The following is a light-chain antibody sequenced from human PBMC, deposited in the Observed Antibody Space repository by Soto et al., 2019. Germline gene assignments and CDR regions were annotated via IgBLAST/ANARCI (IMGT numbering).Light chain of an antibody. V-gene: IGKV1-39*01. J-gene: IGKJ1*01. CDR3: QQSYSTPRT. CDR2: AAS. Sequence: DIQMTQSPSSLSASVGDRVTITCRASQSISSFLNWYQKKPGKAPKLLIYAASSLQSGVPSRFSGSGSGTSFTLPTSSLQPEDFATYYCQQSYSTPRTFGQGTKVEIK. CDR1: QSISSF.